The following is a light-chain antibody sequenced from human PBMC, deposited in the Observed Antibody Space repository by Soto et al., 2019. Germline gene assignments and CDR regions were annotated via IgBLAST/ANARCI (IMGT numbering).Light chain of an antibody. Sequence: DVVMTQSPLFLPVTLGQPASISCRSSQSLIHSDGNTYLSWFQQRPGQSPRRLIYEVSDRDSGVPERFTGRGSGTDFTLKISRVEAEDVGVYYCLQGTHWPWTFGQGTEVEIK. J-gene: IGKJ1*01. CDR2: EVS. CDR3: LQGTHWPWT. V-gene: IGKV2-30*02. CDR1: QSLIHSDGNTY.